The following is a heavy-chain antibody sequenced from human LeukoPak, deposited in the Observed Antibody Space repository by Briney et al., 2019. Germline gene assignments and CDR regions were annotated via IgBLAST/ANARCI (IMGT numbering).Heavy chain of an antibody. D-gene: IGHD2-2*01. V-gene: IGHV3-23*01. J-gene: IGHJ3*02. CDR2: ISGSGDNT. CDR1: GFTFSSYA. CDR3: AKDIVVVPAAGNAFDI. Sequence: GGTLRLSCAASGFTFSSYAMSWVRQAPGKGLEWVSVISGSGDNTYYADSVKGRLTISRDNSKNMLYLQMNSLRAEDTAVYYCAKDIVVVPAAGNAFDIWGQGTMVTVSS.